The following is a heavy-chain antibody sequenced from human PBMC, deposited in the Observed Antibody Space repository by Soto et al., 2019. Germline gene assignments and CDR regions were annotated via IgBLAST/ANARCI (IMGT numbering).Heavy chain of an antibody. CDR1: GTIFSSYT. V-gene: IGHV1-69*08. D-gene: IGHD3-16*01. J-gene: IGHJ6*02. Sequence: QVQLVQSGAVVKKPGSSVRVSCKASGTIFSSYTISWVRQAPGQGLEWMGRIIPILGETNSAQKFQGRVTLTADKSTNTAYMELNSLRLEDTAVCYCARGLGGRMDDWGQGTTVTVSS. CDR2: IIPILGET. CDR3: ARGLGGRMDD.